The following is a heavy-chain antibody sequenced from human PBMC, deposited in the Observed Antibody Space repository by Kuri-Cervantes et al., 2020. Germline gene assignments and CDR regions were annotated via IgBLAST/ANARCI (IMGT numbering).Heavy chain of an antibody. V-gene: IGHV4-59*08. D-gene: IGHD3-10*01. Sequence: SETLSLTCTVSGGSISSYYWSWIRQPPGKGLEWIGYIYYSGSTYYNPSLKSRVTISVDTSKNQFSLKLSSVTAADTAVYYCARTHYYGSGSYTQRDYWGQGTLVTVSS. CDR1: GGSISSYY. CDR2: IYYSGST. J-gene: IGHJ4*02. CDR3: ARTHYYGSGSYTQRDY.